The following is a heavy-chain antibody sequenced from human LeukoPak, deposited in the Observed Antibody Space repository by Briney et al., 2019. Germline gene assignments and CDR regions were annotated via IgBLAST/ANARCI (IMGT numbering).Heavy chain of an antibody. CDR1: GFTLSSYG. J-gene: IGHJ4*02. CDR2: IRYDGSNK. CDR3: ARMGIAVAGFDY. Sequence: GGSLRLSCAASGFTLSSYGMHWVRQAPGKGLEGVAFIRYDGSNKYYADSVKGRFTISRDNSKNTLYLQMNSLRAEDTAVYYCARMGIAVAGFDYWGQGTLVTVSS. V-gene: IGHV3-30*02. D-gene: IGHD6-19*01.